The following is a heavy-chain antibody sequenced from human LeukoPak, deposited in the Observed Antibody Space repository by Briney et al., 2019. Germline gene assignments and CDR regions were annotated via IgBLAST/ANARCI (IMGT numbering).Heavy chain of an antibody. V-gene: IGHV1-18*01. CDR3: ARGSSPYNWYFDL. Sequence: ASVKVSCKASGYRLRNHGISWVRQAPGQGLEWMGWIGADSGDTHGDTHYAEKLQGRVTMTTDTSTDTTYMDLRSLTSDDTAVYYCARGSSPYNWYFDLWGRGTLVTVSS. D-gene: IGHD4-11*01. CDR1: GYRLRNHG. CDR2: IGADSGDTHGDT. J-gene: IGHJ2*01.